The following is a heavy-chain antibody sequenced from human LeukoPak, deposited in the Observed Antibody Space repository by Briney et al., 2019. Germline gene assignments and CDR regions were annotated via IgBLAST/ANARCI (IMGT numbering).Heavy chain of an antibody. J-gene: IGHJ6*03. V-gene: IGHV1-69*05. CDR2: IIPIFGTV. CDR1: GGTFSSYA. D-gene: IGHD6-19*01. Sequence: GASVKVSCKASGGTFSSYAFSWVRQAPGQGLEWMGGIIPIFGTVIYAQKFQGRVTITTDESTSTAYMELSSLRSEDTAVYYCARSPLVAVAGTREYYYYYMDVWAKGTTVTVSS. CDR3: ARSPLVAVAGTREYYYYYMDV.